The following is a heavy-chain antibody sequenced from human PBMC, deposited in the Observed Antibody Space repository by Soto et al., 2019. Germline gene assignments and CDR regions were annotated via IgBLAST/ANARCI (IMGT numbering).Heavy chain of an antibody. J-gene: IGHJ4*02. CDR2: IKSKTDGGTT. CDR3: TTRYYYGSGTLVDFDY. D-gene: IGHD3-10*01. Sequence: EVQLVESGGGLVKPGGSLRLSCAASGFTFSNAWMSWVRQAPGKGLEWVGRIKSKTDGGTTDYAAPVKGRFTISRDDSKNTLYLQMKSLKTEDTAVYYCTTRYYYGSGTLVDFDYWGQGTLVTVSS. CDR1: GFTFSNAW. V-gene: IGHV3-15*01.